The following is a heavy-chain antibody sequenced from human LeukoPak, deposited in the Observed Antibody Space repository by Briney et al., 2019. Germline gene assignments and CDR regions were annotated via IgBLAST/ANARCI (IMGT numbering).Heavy chain of an antibody. CDR2: IIYSGTT. J-gene: IGHJ4*02. CDR3: ARHHISGYYYFDY. D-gene: IGHD3-22*01. CDR1: GGSITSYY. Sequence: EASETLSLTCTVSGGSITSYYWNWIRQPPGKGLEWIGSIIYSGTTNYNPSLKSRVTISVDTSKSQFSLKLSSVTAADTAVYYCARHHISGYYYFDYWGQGTLVTVSS. V-gene: IGHV4-59*08.